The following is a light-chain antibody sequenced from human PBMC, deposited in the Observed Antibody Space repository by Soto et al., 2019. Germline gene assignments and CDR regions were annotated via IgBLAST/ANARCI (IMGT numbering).Light chain of an antibody. CDR1: SSDVGGYSY. CDR3: SSYTSSSTLV. V-gene: IGLV2-14*03. J-gene: IGLJ1*01. CDR2: DVS. Sequence: QSVLTQPASVSGSPGQSITISCTGTSSDVGGYSYVSWYQHHPGKAPKLMIYDVSNRPSGVSNRLSGSKSGNTASLTISGLQAEDEADYYCSSYTSSSTLVFGTGTKVTVL.